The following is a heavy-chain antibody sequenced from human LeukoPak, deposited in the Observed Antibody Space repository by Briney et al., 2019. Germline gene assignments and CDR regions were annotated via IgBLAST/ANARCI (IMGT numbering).Heavy chain of an antibody. CDR1: GFTFSSYA. CDR2: ISYDGSNK. D-gene: IGHD2-21*01. V-gene: IGHV3-30*04. CDR3: ARDSDRYYGCDY. Sequence: PGGSLRLSCAASGFTFSSYAMHWVRQAPGKGLEWVAVISYDGSNKYYADSVKGRFTISRDNAKNTLYLQMNSLRAEDTAVYYCARDSDRYYGCDYWGQGTLVTVSS. J-gene: IGHJ4*02.